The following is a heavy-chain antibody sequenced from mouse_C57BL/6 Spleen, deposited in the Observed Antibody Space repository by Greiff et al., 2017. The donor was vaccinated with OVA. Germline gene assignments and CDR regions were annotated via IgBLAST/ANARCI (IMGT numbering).Heavy chain of an antibody. V-gene: IGHV5-4*01. CDR2: ISDGGSYT. CDR3: AREGYGSSWYFDV. CDR1: GFTFSSYA. Sequence: EVHLVESGGGLVKPGGSLKLSCAASGFTFSSYAMSWVRQTPEKRLEWVATISDGGSYTYYPDNVKGRFTISRDNAKNNLYLQMSHLKSEDTAMYYCAREGYGSSWYFDVWGTGTTVTVAS. J-gene: IGHJ1*03. D-gene: IGHD1-1*01.